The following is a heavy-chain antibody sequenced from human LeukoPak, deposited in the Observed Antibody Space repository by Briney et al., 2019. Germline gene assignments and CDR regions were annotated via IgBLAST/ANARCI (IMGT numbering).Heavy chain of an antibody. J-gene: IGHJ3*02. V-gene: IGHV6-1*01. D-gene: IGHD3-10*01. CDR3: ARDHVLLWYGELTHDAFDI. CDR2: TYYRSKWYN. CDR1: GDSVSSNSAA. Sequence: SQTLSLTCAISGDSVSSNSAAWNWIRQSPSRGLEWLGRTYYRSKWYNDYAVSVKSRITINPDTSKNQFSLQLNSVTPEDTAVYYCARDHVLLWYGELTHDAFDIWGQGTMVTVSS.